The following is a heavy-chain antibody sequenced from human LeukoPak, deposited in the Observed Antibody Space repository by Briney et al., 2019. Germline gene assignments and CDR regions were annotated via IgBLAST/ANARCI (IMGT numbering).Heavy chain of an antibody. CDR1: GFTFSSYS. CDR3: AREGITMVRGVNFPDY. Sequence: GGSLRLSCAASGFTFSSYSMNWVRQAPGKGLEWVSSISSSSSYIYYADSVKGRFTISRDNAKNSLYLQMNSLRAEDTAVYYCAREGITMVRGVNFPDYWGQGTLVTVSS. D-gene: IGHD3-10*01. V-gene: IGHV3-21*01. J-gene: IGHJ4*02. CDR2: ISSSSSYI.